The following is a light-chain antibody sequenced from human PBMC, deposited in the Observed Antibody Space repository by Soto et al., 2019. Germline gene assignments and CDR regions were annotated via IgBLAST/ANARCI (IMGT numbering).Light chain of an antibody. V-gene: IGKV3-20*01. CDR2: GAS. J-gene: IGKJ2*02. CDR1: QSVSSSY. Sequence: EIVLTQSPGTLSLSPGERATLSCRASQSVSSSYVAWYQQKPGQAPRLLIYGASSRATGIPDRFSGSGSGTDFPLTISRLEPEDFAVYYCQQYGSSPLWTFGQGTKLEIK. CDR3: QQYGSSPLWT.